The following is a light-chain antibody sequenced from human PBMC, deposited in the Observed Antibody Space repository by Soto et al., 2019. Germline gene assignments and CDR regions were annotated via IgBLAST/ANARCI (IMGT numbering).Light chain of an antibody. CDR1: ISNIGSNY. V-gene: IGLV1-47*01. CDR3: AAWDDSLSGVV. J-gene: IGLJ2*01. Sequence: QSVLTQPPSASGTPGQRVTISCAGSISNIGSNYVYWYQQLPGTAPKLRIYRNSQRPSGVPDRFSGSKSGTSASLAISGLRSEDEADSYCAAWDDSLSGVVFGGGTKLTVL. CDR2: RNS.